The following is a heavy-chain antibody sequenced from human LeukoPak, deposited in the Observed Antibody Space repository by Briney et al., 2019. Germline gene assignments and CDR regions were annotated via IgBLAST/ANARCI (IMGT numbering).Heavy chain of an antibody. J-gene: IGHJ5*02. Sequence: PSGTLSLTCTVAGVSLNSYFWSWIRQPAGKGLELIGRIYTTGSTTYNPSLKSRVTMSVDTSKNQFSLNLTSVTAADTAVYYCARGAGTPGATSWFDPWGQGTLVTVSS. CDR3: ARGAGTPGATSWFDP. V-gene: IGHV4-4*07. CDR2: IYTTGST. CDR1: GVSLNSYF. D-gene: IGHD1-1*01.